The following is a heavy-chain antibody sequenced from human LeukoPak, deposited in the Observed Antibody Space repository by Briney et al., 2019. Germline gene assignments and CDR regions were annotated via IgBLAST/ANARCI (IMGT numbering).Heavy chain of an antibody. CDR3: ARARNYGSGSFSLPYYYYMDV. D-gene: IGHD3-10*01. V-gene: IGHV1-2*02. Sequence: GASVKVSCKASGYTFTSYHMHWVRQAPGQGLEWMGWINPNSGGTNYAQKFQGRVTMTTDTSTSTAYMELRSLRSDDTAVYYCARARNYGSGSFSLPYYYYMDVWGKGTTVTISS. CDR1: GYTFTSYH. CDR2: INPNSGGT. J-gene: IGHJ6*03.